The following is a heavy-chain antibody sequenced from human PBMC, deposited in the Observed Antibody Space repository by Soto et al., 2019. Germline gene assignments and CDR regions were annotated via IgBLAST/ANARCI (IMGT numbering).Heavy chain of an antibody. Sequence: QVQLVQSGAEVKKPGASVKVSCKASGYTFTSYDINWVRQATGQGLEWMGWMNPNSGNTGYAQRFQGRVTMTRNTSISTAYRELSSLRSEDTAGYYCARPRRGDVRGWFDPWGQGTLVTVSS. J-gene: IGHJ5*02. CDR3: ARPRRGDVRGWFDP. D-gene: IGHD3-16*01. CDR1: GYTFTSYD. V-gene: IGHV1-8*01. CDR2: MNPNSGNT.